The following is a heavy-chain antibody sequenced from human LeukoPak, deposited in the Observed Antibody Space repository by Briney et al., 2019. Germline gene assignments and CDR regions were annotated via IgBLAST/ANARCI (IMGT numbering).Heavy chain of an antibody. CDR3: ARGRGYYDSSGLVDY. Sequence: GGSLTLSCAASGFTFSSYGMHWVRQAPGKGLEWVAVIWYDGSNKYYADSVKGRFTISRDNSKNTLYLQMNSLRAEDTAVYYCARGRGYYDSSGLVDYWGQGTLVTVSS. D-gene: IGHD3-22*01. CDR1: GFTFSSYG. V-gene: IGHV3-33*01. J-gene: IGHJ4*02. CDR2: IWYDGSNK.